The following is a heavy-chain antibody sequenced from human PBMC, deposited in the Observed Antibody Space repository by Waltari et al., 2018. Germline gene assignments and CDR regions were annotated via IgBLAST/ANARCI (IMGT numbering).Heavy chain of an antibody. D-gene: IGHD3-3*01. V-gene: IGHV4-39*07. J-gene: IGHJ5*02. CDR2: ISYSGTT. CDR1: GAPISSGSYY. Sequence: QLQLQESGPGLVKPSETLSLPCTVTGAPISSGSYYWGWLRQPPGKGLESIGYISYSGTTYYNLSLKSRVTMSVDTSRDQYSLSLRSVAAADTAVYYCARYYGNGEGWLDPWGQGTLVTVSS. CDR3: ARYYGNGEGWLDP.